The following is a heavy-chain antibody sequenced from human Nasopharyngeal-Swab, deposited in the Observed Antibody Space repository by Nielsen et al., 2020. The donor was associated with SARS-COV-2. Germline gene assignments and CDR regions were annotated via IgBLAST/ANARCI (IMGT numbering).Heavy chain of an antibody. D-gene: IGHD6-13*01. J-gene: IGHJ4*02. CDR2: IWYDGSNK. Sequence: GESLKIPCAASGFNFSSHGMHWVRQAPGKGLEWVAVIWYDGSNKYYAASVKGRFTISRDNSKNTLYLQMNSLRAEDTAVYYCARGGLDSSSWYGYYFDYWGQGTLVTVSS. CDR3: ARGGLDSSSWYGYYFDY. V-gene: IGHV3-33*01. CDR1: GFNFSSHG.